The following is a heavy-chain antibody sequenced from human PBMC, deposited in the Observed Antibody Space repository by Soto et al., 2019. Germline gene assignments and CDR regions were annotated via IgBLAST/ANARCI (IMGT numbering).Heavy chain of an antibody. CDR2: IWYDGSNK. Sequence: PGGSLRLSCAASGFTFSSYGMHWVRQAPGKGLEWVAVIWYDGSNKYYADSVKGRFTISRDNSKNTLYLQMNSLRAEDTAVYYCARDPIMSVAAALYYYYGMDVRGQGTTVTVSS. CDR1: GFTFSSYG. V-gene: IGHV3-33*01. J-gene: IGHJ6*02. D-gene: IGHD6-13*01. CDR3: ARDPIMSVAAALYYYYGMDV.